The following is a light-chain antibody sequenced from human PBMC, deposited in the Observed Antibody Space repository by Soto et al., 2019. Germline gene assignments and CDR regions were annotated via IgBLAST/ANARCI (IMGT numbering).Light chain of an antibody. J-gene: IGKJ2*01. Sequence: EVVMTQSPATLSVSPGEAAALSCRASQSVGTNLAWYHQKPGQTPRLLIYGASTRAAGVSARFSGSGSGTEFTLTISSLQSEDFVVYYCQQYNTWPRTFGQVTKVEVK. CDR1: QSVGTN. CDR3: QQYNTWPRT. CDR2: GAS. V-gene: IGKV3-15*01.